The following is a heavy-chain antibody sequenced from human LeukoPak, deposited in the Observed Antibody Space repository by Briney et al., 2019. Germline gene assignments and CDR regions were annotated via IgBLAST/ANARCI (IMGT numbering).Heavy chain of an antibody. D-gene: IGHD3-22*01. CDR2: IYHSGST. J-gene: IGHJ4*02. CDR3: ARVPSYNYYDSSGFFDY. Sequence: SETLSLTCAVYGGSFSGYYWSWIRQPPGKGLEWIGSIYHSGSTYYNPSLKSRVTISVDTSKNQFSLKLSSVTAANTAVYYCARVPSYNYYDSSGFFDYWGQGTLVTVSS. V-gene: IGHV4-34*01. CDR1: GGSFSGYY.